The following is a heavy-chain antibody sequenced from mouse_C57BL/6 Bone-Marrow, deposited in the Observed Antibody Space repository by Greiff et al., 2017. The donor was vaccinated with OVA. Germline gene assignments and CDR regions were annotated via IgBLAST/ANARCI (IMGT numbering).Heavy chain of an antibody. D-gene: IGHD2-4*01. J-gene: IGHJ4*01. Sequence: LVESGPELVKPGASVKISCKASGYAFSSSWMNWVKQRPGKGLEWIGRIYPGDGDTNYNGKFQGKATLTADKSSSTAYMQLSSLTSVDSAVYFCGRDYDEALRYYYAMDYWGQGTSVTVSS. V-gene: IGHV1-82*01. CDR3: GRDYDEALRYYYAMDY. CDR2: IYPGDGDT. CDR1: GYAFSSSW.